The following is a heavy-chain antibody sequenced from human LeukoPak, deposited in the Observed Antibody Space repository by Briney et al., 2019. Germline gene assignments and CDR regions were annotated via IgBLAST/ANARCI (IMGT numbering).Heavy chain of an antibody. Sequence: ASVKVSCKASGGTFSSYAIGWVRQAPGQGLEWMGGIIPIFGTANYAQKFQGRVTITADESTSTAYMELSSLRSEDTAVYYCARAQCSGGSCYSGYYYGMDVWGQGTTVTVSS. J-gene: IGHJ6*02. CDR1: GGTFSSYA. CDR2: IIPIFGTA. D-gene: IGHD2-15*01. V-gene: IGHV1-69*13. CDR3: ARAQCSGGSCYSGYYYGMDV.